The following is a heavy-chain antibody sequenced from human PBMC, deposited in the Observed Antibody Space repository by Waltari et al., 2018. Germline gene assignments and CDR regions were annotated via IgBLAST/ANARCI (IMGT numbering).Heavy chain of an antibody. D-gene: IGHD5-12*01. CDR1: GSSLTEFS. V-gene: IGHV1-24*01. Sequence: QVQVLQSGSEVKKPGASVKVSCRPSGSSLTEFSIPWVRQAPGKGLEWRAAFDREGGETLYAQKFQGRVTLTEDTSTDTLYMDLSSLRSDDTAMYYCARDIIGATILQYWGQGTLVTVSS. J-gene: IGHJ4*02. CDR2: FDREGGET. CDR3: ARDIIGATILQY.